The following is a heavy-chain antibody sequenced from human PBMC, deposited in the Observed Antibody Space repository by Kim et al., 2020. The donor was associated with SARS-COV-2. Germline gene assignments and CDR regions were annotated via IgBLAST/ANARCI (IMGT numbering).Heavy chain of an antibody. D-gene: IGHD2-15*01. Sequence: YNPSLKSRVTISVDTSKNQFSLKLSSVTAADTAVYYCARGEVVVAFYFDYWGQGTLVTVSS. CDR3: ARGEVVVAFYFDY. V-gene: IGHV4-34*01. J-gene: IGHJ4*02.